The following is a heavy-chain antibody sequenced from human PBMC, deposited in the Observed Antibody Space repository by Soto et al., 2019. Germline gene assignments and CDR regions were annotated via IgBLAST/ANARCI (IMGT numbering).Heavy chain of an antibody. Sequence: ASVKVSCKASGYTFTSYGISWVRQAPGQGLEWMGWISAYNGNTNYAQKLQGRVTITTDTSTSTAYMELRSLRSDDMAVYYCARDRIAAAGTSFGRFDYWGQGTLVTVSS. V-gene: IGHV1-18*03. CDR1: GYTFTSYG. J-gene: IGHJ4*02. CDR3: ARDRIAAAGTSFGRFDY. D-gene: IGHD6-13*01. CDR2: ISAYNGNT.